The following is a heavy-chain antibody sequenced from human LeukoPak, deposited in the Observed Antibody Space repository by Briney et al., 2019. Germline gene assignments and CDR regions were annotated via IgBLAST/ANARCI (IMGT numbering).Heavy chain of an antibody. V-gene: IGHV4-39*01. CDR1: AGSISSITYY. J-gene: IGHJ3*02. CDR2: NCHSGYI. Sequence: SETLSLTCTVSAGSISSITYYWRCIRQPPGKGVEWIGSNCHSGYIYYNPALNSLVTISVDTSKYQFSRKLSSVTAADTAVNYCARHDSSGPYNAFDIWGQGTMVTVSS. D-gene: IGHD3-22*01. CDR3: ARHDSSGPYNAFDI.